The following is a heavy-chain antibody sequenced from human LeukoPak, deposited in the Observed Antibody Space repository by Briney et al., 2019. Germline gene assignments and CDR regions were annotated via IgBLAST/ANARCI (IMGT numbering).Heavy chain of an antibody. CDR1: GGSTSSGRYY. Sequence: SETLSLTCTVSGGSTSSGRYYWSWIRQHPGKDLEWIGYIYYSGSTYYNPSLKSRVTISVDTSKNQFSLKLSSVTAADTAVYYCARLSRGGSYGFDYWGQGTLVTVSS. J-gene: IGHJ4*02. V-gene: IGHV4-39*01. CDR3: ARLSRGGSYGFDY. D-gene: IGHD1-26*01. CDR2: IYYSGST.